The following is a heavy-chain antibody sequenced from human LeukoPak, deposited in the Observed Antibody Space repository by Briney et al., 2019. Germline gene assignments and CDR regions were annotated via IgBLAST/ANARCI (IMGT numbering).Heavy chain of an antibody. D-gene: IGHD6-19*01. J-gene: IGHJ4*02. Sequence: TLSPTCAVSGGSISSYYWSWIRQPPGKALEWLALIYWDDDKRYSPSLKSRLTITKDTSKNQVVLTMTNMDPVDTATYYCAHIGSLQWPVLFGYWGQGTLVTVSS. V-gene: IGHV2-5*08. CDR2: IYWDDDK. CDR1: GGSISSYYW. CDR3: AHIGSLQWPVLFGY.